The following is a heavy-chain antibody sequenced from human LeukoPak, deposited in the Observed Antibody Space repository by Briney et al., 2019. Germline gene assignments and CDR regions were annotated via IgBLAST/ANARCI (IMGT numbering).Heavy chain of an antibody. J-gene: IGHJ5*02. CDR2: MNPNSGNT. D-gene: IGHD4-17*01. Sequence: ASVKVSCKDSGYTFTSYDINWVRQATGQGLEWMGWMNPNSGNTGYAQKFQGRVTITRNTSISTAYMELSSLRSEDTAVYYCARANYGDSGWFDPWGQGTLVTVSS. CDR1: GYTFTSYD. V-gene: IGHV1-8*03. CDR3: ARANYGDSGWFDP.